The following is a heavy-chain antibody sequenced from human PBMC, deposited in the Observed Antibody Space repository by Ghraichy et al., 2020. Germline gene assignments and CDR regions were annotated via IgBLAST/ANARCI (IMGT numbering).Heavy chain of an antibody. Sequence: SVKVSCKASGGTFSSYAISWVRQAPGQGLEWMGGIIPIFGTANYAQKFQGRVTITADKSTSTAYMELSSLGSEDTAVYYCAGNSGYELRGYSYGYHYYYYYMDVWGKGTTVTVSS. CDR3: AGNSGYELRGYSYGYHYYYYYMDV. CDR2: IIPIFGTA. J-gene: IGHJ6*03. CDR1: GGTFSSYA. D-gene: IGHD5-18*01. V-gene: IGHV1-69*06.